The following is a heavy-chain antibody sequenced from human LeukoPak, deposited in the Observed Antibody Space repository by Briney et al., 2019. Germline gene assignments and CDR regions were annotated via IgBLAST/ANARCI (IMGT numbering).Heavy chain of an antibody. CDR3: ARSAQSGIVGATEMDV. CDR1: GFTFDAYG. Sequence: GGSLRLSCAPPGFTFDAYGMRWVRQAPGKGLGWGSGINWNGGSTGYADSVKGRFTISRDNAKNSLYLQMNSLRAEDTALYYCARSAQSGIVGATEMDVWGKGTTVTVSS. V-gene: IGHV3-20*04. J-gene: IGHJ6*04. CDR2: INWNGGST. D-gene: IGHD1-26*01.